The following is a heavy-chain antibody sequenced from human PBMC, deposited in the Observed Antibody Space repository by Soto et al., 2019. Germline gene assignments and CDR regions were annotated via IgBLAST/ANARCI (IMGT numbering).Heavy chain of an antibody. CDR3: GREQPLRWADPLDI. D-gene: IGHD4-17*01. CDR1: EFAFSRHA. J-gene: IGHJ3*02. CDR2: ISFDGINK. V-gene: IGHV3-30-3*01. Sequence: GSLRLSCAASEFAFSRHAMHCVRQAPGKGLEWVAVISFDGINKYYTDSVKVRFTLSRDNSKNTLYLQMNSLRAEDTAVYYCGREQPLRWADPLDIWGQGIMVTAS.